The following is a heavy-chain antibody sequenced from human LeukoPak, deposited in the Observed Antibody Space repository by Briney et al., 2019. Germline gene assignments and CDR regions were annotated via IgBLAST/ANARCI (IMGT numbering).Heavy chain of an antibody. D-gene: IGHD4-11*01. CDR2: IYYSGST. V-gene: IGHV4-59*01. Sequence: AETLSLTCAASGGSISSYYWSWIRQPPGKGLEWIWYIYYSGSTKYNPYPKSRVTISVDTSKNQFSLKLSSVTAADTAVYYCARYRGKTTVSSLAWFDPWGQGTLVTVSS. J-gene: IGHJ5*02. CDR1: GGSISSYY. CDR3: ARYRGKTTVSSLAWFDP.